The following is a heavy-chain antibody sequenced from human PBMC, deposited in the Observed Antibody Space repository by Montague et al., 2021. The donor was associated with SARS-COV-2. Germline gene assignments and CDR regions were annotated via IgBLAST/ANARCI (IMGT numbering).Heavy chain of an antibody. J-gene: IGHJ5*02. V-gene: IGHV4-59*11. CDR1: GGSISSHF. Sequence: SETLSLTCTVSGGSISSHFWSFIRQPPGKGLEWIGYINSNGATNDNPSLRSRLTMSVDTSKNQFSLQLRSMTPADAAVYFCARATWVGGAVSWFDPWGQGILVTVSS. D-gene: IGHD1-26*01. CDR2: INSNGAT. CDR3: ARATWVGGAVSWFDP.